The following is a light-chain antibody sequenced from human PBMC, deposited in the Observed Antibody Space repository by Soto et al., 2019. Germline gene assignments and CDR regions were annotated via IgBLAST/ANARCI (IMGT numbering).Light chain of an antibody. CDR2: AAS. J-gene: IGKJ4*01. Sequence: DIQMTQSPSSVSASVGDTVTITCRASQDIGSWLAWFQKKPGRAPKLLIYAASSLQSGVPSRFSGSGSEADFTLTISSLQPEDFATYYCQQANSFPLTFGGGTKVEIK. CDR3: QQANSFPLT. V-gene: IGKV1-12*01. CDR1: QDIGSW.